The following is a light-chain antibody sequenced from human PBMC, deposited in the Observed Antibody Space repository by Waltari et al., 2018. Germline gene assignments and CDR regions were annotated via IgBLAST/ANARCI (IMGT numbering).Light chain of an antibody. CDR2: AAS. Sequence: DIQMTQSPSSLSASVGDRVTITCRASQSISSYLNWYQQKPGKAPKLLIYAASSLQSGVPSRFSGSGSGTDFTLIISSLQPEDFATYYCQQSYSTPRLTFGPGTKVDIK. CDR3: QQSYSTPRLT. J-gene: IGKJ3*01. V-gene: IGKV1-39*01. CDR1: QSISSY.